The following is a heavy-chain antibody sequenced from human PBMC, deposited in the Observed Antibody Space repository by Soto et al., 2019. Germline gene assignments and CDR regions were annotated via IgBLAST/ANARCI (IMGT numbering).Heavy chain of an antibody. Sequence: GGSLRLSCAASGVRLRRYWMHWVRQLPGKGLVWVSRINSEGSSTIYADSVKGRFTVSRDNAKNTLYLQMNSLRAEDTAVYYCVRDQSVAGPTTLFDPWGQGSLVTVSS. J-gene: IGHJ5*02. CDR1: GVRLRRYW. D-gene: IGHD6-19*01. CDR2: INSEGSST. V-gene: IGHV3-74*01. CDR3: VRDQSVAGPTTLFDP.